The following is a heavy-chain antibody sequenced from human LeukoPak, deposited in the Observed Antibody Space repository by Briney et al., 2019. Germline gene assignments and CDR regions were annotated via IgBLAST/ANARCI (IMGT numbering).Heavy chain of an antibody. J-gene: IGHJ5*02. CDR1: GYSISSGYY. D-gene: IGHD3-10*01. CDR2: IYHSGST. Sequence: SETLSLTCTVSGYSISSGYYWGWIRQPPGKGLEWIGSIYHSGSTYYNPSLKSRVTISVDTSKNQFSLKLSSVTAADTAVYYCARRLLWFGELFYWFDPWGQGTLVTVSS. CDR3: ARRLLWFGELFYWFDP. V-gene: IGHV4-38-2*02.